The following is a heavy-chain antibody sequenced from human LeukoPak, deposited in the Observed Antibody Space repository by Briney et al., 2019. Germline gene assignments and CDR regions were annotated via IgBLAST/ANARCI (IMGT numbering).Heavy chain of an antibody. CDR1: GFTFSSYW. J-gene: IGHJ4*02. V-gene: IGHV3-7*03. CDR3: ARVGYDYVWGSYRHYQYFDY. CDR2: IKQDGSEK. Sequence: PGGSLRLSCAASGFTFSSYWMRWVRQAPGKGLEWVANIKQDGSEKYYVDSVKGQFTISRDNAKNSLYLQMNSLRAEDTAVYYCARVGYDYVWGSYRHYQYFDYWGQGTLVTVSS. D-gene: IGHD3-16*02.